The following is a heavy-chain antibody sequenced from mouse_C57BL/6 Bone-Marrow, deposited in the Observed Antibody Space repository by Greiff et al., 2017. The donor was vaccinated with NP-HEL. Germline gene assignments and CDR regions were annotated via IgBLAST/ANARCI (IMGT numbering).Heavy chain of an antibody. CDR3: TTGGNPAWFAY. CDR2: IDPENGDT. J-gene: IGHJ3*01. V-gene: IGHV14-4*01. CDR1: GFNIKDDY. D-gene: IGHD2-1*01. Sequence: DVKLVESGAELVRPGASVKLSCTASGFNIKDDYMHWVKQRPEQGLEWIGWIDPENGDTEYASKFQGKATITADTSSNTAYLQLSSLTSEDTAVYYCTTGGNPAWFAYWGQGTLVTVSA.